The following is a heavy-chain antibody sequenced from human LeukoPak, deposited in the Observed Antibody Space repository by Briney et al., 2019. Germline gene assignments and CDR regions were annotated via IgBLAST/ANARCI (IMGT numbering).Heavy chain of an antibody. CDR2: INPNSGDS. V-gene: IGHV1-2*02. Sequence: GASVKVSCKASGYTFTDYYIHWVRQAPGQGLEWMGWINPNSGDSNNSQKVQGRVTMTRDTSNSTVYMELSRLRSDDTAIYYCAAPDIVVVPTAMGYGFDPWGQGTLVTVSS. CDR1: GYTFTDYY. J-gene: IGHJ5*02. CDR3: AAPDIVVVPTAMGYGFDP. D-gene: IGHD2-2*01.